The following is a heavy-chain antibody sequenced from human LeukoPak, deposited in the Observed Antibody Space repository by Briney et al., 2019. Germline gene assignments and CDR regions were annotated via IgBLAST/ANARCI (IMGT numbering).Heavy chain of an antibody. CDR2: ISGSGGST. D-gene: IGHD5-18*01. V-gene: IGHV3-23*01. CDR3: ARDWDSYGAFDY. Sequence: GGSLRLSCAASGFTFSKYGMSWVRQAPGKGLEWVSVISGSGGSTDYADPVKGRFTISRDNSKNMLYVQMNSLRSEDTAVYYCARDWDSYGAFDYWGQGTLVTVSS. J-gene: IGHJ4*02. CDR1: GFTFSKYG.